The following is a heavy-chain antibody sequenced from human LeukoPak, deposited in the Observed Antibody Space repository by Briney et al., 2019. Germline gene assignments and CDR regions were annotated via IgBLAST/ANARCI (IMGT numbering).Heavy chain of an antibody. J-gene: IGHJ4*02. D-gene: IGHD3-10*01. V-gene: IGHV3-9*01. CDR3: AKDRWGSGSQFDY. CDR1: GFTFDDFA. CDR2: ISWNSGSI. Sequence: PGGSLRLSCAASGFTFDDFAMHWVRQAPGKGLEWVSGISWNSGSIGYADSVKGRFTISRDNAKNSLYLQMNSLRAEDTALYYCAKDRWGSGSQFDYWGQGTLVTVSS.